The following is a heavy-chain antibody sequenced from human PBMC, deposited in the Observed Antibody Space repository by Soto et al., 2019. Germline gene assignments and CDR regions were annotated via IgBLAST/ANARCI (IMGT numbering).Heavy chain of an antibody. D-gene: IGHD2-2*01. CDR3: ARGDYQYSIDY. Sequence: ASETQGLTYTVSGDTMTSGDYSWSWIRQPPGKGLEWLGYIYRTGNTHYSPSLKSRVSISQDRSKNQFSLELTSVTAADTAVYYCARGDYQYSIDYWGQGTLVTGFS. V-gene: IGHV4-30-2*01. CDR2: IYRTGNT. J-gene: IGHJ4*02. CDR1: GDTMTSGDYS.